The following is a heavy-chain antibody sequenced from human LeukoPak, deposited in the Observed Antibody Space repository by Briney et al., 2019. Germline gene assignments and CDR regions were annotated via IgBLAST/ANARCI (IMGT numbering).Heavy chain of an antibody. J-gene: IGHJ3*02. CDR3: TERGTVTSTDDAFDI. CDR2: IRSKANSFAT. CDR1: GFTFSGSS. V-gene: IGHV3-73*01. Sequence: GGSLRLSCAASGFTFSGSSMSWVRQAPGKGQEWVGRIRSKANSFATTYSASVKGRFTISRDDSKNTAYLQMTGLKTEDTAVYYCTERGTVTSTDDAFDIWGQGTMVTVSS. D-gene: IGHD4-17*01.